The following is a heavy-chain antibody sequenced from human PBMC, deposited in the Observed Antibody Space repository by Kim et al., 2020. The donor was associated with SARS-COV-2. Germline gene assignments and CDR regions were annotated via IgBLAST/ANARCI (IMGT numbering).Heavy chain of an antibody. CDR3: ARPIEQQQIGGGMDV. Sequence: SETLSLTCTVSGGSISRTSYYWGWIRQPPGKGLEWIGSIYYSGSTYYNPSLKSRVTISVDTSKNQFSLKLSSVTAADTAVYYCARPIEQQQIGGGMDVWGQGTTVTVSS. CDR2: IYYSGST. D-gene: IGHD6-13*01. J-gene: IGHJ6*02. CDR1: GGSISRTSYY. V-gene: IGHV4-39*01.